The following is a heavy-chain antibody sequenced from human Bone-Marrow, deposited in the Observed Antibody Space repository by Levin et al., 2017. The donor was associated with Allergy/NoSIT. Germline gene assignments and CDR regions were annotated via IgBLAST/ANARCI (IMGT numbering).Heavy chain of an antibody. Sequence: AGGSLRLSCAASGFTFSSYWMSWVRQPPGKGLEWVATIKEDGSETHYVDSVKGRFTISRDNAKNSLYLHLNSLRVEDTAVYYCAREGQLGRWGQGTLVIVSS. D-gene: IGHD6-13*01. J-gene: IGHJ5*02. CDR3: AREGQLGR. CDR1: GFTFSSYW. V-gene: IGHV3-7*01. CDR2: IKEDGSET.